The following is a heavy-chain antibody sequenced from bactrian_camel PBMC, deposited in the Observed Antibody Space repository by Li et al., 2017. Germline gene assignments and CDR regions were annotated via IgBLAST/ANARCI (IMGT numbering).Heavy chain of an antibody. D-gene: IGHD1*01. J-gene: IGHJ4*01. Sequence: HVQLVESGGGSVQAGESLRLSCVVSGLTYNANCLGWFRQTTGREREGVATIYTAGGHKTYYARSVKGRFTISQESASTLILQMDNLDPHDTGMYFCAADSGTYCSVRARLNDYEYKYWGQGTQVTVS. CDR2: IYTAGGHKT. V-gene: IGHV3S1*01. CDR1: GLTYNANC. CDR3: AADSGTYCSVRARLNDYEYKY.